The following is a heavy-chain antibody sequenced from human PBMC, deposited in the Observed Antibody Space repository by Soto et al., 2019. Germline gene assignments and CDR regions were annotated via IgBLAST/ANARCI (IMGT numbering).Heavy chain of an antibody. CDR1: GFTFSTYW. D-gene: IGHD3-3*02. Sequence: EVQLVESGGDSVQPGGSLRLSCAASGFTFSTYWMHWVRQAPGEGLVWVSRIKGDGSSPSSADSVEGRFTISRDNAKNTVYLHMNSLRADDTAVYYCARGAFHNYYVDSWGQGTLVTVSS. J-gene: IGHJ4*02. CDR3: ARGAFHNYYVDS. CDR2: IKGDGSSP. V-gene: IGHV3-74*01.